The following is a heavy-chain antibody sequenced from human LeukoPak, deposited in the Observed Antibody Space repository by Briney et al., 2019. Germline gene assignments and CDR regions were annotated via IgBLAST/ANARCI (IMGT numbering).Heavy chain of an antibody. CDR3: ARDRGVGASSVDS. J-gene: IGHJ4*02. V-gene: IGHV1-69*04. D-gene: IGHD1-26*01. CDR1: GGPSRTSG. CDR2: FIPILNMA. Sequence: SVKVSCKASGGPSRTSGFNWVRQAPGQGLEWMGRFIPILNMADYAQKFQGRVTITADKSTSTAYMELSSLGSEDTAVYYCARDRGVGASSVDSWGQGTVVTVSS.